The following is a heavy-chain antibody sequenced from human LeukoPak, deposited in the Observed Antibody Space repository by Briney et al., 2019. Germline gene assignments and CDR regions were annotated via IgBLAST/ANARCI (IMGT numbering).Heavy chain of an antibody. CDR2: IYYSGST. D-gene: IGHD2-15*01. CDR3: ATGAPTSCSLAY. V-gene: IGHV4-59*08. J-gene: IGHJ4*02. CDR1: GGSISSYY. Sequence: TASETLSLTCTVSGGSISSYYWSWIRQPPGKGLEWIGYIYYSGSTNYNPSLKSRVTISVDTSKNQFSLKLSSVTAADTAVYYCATGAPTSCSLAYWGQGTLVTVSS.